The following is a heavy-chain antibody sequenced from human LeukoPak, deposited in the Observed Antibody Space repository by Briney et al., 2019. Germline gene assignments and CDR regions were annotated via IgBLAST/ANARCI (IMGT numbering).Heavy chain of an antibody. J-gene: IGHJ4*02. CDR2: IYYSGST. V-gene: IGHV4-59*08. Sequence: SETPSLTCTVSGGSTSSYYWSWIRQPPGKGLEWVGYIYYSGSTNYNPSLKSRVTISVDTSKNQFSLKLSSVTAADTAVYYCASHPGGSGWYSYFDYWGQGTLVTVSS. CDR3: ASHPGGSGWYSYFDY. D-gene: IGHD6-19*01. CDR1: GGSTSSYY.